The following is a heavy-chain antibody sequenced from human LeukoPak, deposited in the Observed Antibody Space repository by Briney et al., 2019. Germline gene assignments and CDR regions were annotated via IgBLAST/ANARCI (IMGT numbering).Heavy chain of an antibody. Sequence: GGSLRLSCAASGFTFSSYAMSWVRQAPGKGLEWVSAISGSGGSTYYADSVKGRSTISRDNSKNTLYLQMNSLRAEDTAVYYCARIGYSSSCFDYWGQGTLVTVSS. V-gene: IGHV3-23*01. CDR2: ISGSGGST. CDR1: GFTFSSYA. CDR3: ARIGYSSSCFDY. J-gene: IGHJ4*02. D-gene: IGHD6-13*01.